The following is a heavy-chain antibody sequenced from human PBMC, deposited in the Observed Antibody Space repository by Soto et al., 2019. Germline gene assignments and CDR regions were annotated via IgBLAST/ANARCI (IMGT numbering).Heavy chain of an antibody. CDR2: IYWDDDK. D-gene: IGHD3-3*01. V-gene: IGHV2-5*02. Sequence: QITLNESGPTVVRPTETLTLTCRFSGFSLNTSGVGVGWIRQSPGKAPERIAVIYWDDDKRYSASLKSRLTITKDTSKNQVVLTVSDLDPTDTATYYCAHRVLRTVFGLVTPTAIYFDFWGQGTPVAVSS. CDR3: AHRVLRTVFGLVTPTAIYFDF. CDR1: GFSLNTSGVG. J-gene: IGHJ4*02.